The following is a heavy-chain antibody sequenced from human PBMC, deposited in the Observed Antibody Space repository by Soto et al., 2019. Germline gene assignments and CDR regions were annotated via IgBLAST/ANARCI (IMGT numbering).Heavy chain of an antibody. D-gene: IGHD3-10*01. V-gene: IGHV3-23*01. CDR1: GFTFSSYA. Sequence: EVQLLESGGGLVQPGGSLRLSCAASGFTFSSYAMSWVRQAPGKGLEWVSAISGSGGSTYYADSVKGRFTISRDNSKNTLFLQINSLRAEDTAVYYCAKEDDGSGSYFRNALDYWGQGTLVTVSS. J-gene: IGHJ4*02. CDR3: AKEDDGSGSYFRNALDY. CDR2: ISGSGGST.